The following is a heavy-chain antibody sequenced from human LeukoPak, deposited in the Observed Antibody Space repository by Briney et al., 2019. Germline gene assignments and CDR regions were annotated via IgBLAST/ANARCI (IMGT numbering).Heavy chain of an antibody. CDR1: VFTVSSNY. CDR3: ARDPPSDWAFDY. CDR2: ISSSSSYI. Sequence: GGSLRLSCAASVFTVSSNYMSWVRQAPGKGLEWVSSISSSSSYIYYADSVKGRFTISRDNTKNSLYLQMNSLRAEDTAVYYCARDPPSDWAFDYWGQGTLVTVSS. D-gene: IGHD3-9*01. V-gene: IGHV3-21*01. J-gene: IGHJ4*02.